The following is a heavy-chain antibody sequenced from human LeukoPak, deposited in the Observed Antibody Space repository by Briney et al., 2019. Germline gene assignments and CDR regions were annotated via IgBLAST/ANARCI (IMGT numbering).Heavy chain of an antibody. CDR3: ARHRRSGGYLPSGFDP. Sequence: SETLSLTCTVSGGSISSYYWSWIRQPPGKGLEWIGYIYYSGSTNYSPSLKSRVTISVDTSKNQFSLKLSSVTAADTAVYYCARHRRSGGYLPSGFDPWGQGTLVTVSS. CDR1: GGSISSYY. CDR2: IYYSGST. V-gene: IGHV4-59*08. J-gene: IGHJ5*02. D-gene: IGHD3-22*01.